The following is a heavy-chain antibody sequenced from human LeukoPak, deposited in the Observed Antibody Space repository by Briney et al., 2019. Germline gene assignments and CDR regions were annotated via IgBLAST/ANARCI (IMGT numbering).Heavy chain of an antibody. V-gene: IGHV1-69*04. CDR3: ARGYYYDSSGYPT. CDR1: GGTFSSYA. J-gene: IGHJ4*02. D-gene: IGHD3-22*01. CDR2: IIPILGMA. Sequence: SVKVSCKASGGTFSSYAISWVRQAPGQGLEWMGRIIPILGMANYAQKFQGRVTITADKSTSTAYMELSSLRSEDTAVYYCARGYYYDSSGYPTWGQGTLVTVSS.